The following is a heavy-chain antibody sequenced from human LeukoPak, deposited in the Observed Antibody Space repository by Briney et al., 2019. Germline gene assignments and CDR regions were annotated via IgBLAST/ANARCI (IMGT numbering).Heavy chain of an antibody. D-gene: IGHD3-22*01. Sequence: PGGSLRLSSAASGFTFSSYSMNWVRQAPGKGLEWVSSISSSSSYIYYADSVKGRFTISRDNAKNSLYLQMNSLRAEDTAVYYCARDLGVYYDSSGYDWGQGTLVTVSS. CDR2: ISSSSSYI. CDR1: GFTFSSYS. CDR3: ARDLGVYYDSSGYD. V-gene: IGHV3-21*01. J-gene: IGHJ1*01.